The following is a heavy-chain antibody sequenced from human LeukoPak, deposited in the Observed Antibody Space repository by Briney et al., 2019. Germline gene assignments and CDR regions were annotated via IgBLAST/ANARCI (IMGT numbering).Heavy chain of an antibody. CDR3: ARLSGRDYYFDY. V-gene: IGHV4-61*02. CDR1: GGSVSSGIYY. CDR2: MFTPGTI. Sequence: SETLSLTCTVSGGSVSSGIYYWSWIRQPAGKGLEWIGRMFTPGTINYNPSLKSRVTISLDTSKNQFSLKLSSVTAADTAVYYCARLSGRDYYFDYWGQGTLVPSPQ. D-gene: IGHD3-10*01. J-gene: IGHJ4*02.